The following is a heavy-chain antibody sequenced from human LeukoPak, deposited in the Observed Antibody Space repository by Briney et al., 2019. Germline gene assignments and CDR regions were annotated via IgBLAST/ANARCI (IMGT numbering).Heavy chain of an antibody. Sequence: PGGSLRLSCAASGFTFSSYAMHWVRQAPGKGLEWVAAISYDGSIKYSADSVKGRFTISRDNSKNALYLQMDSLRADDTAVYYCAGADAAMPDAFDIWGQGTTVTVSS. CDR2: ISYDGSIK. CDR1: GFTFSSYA. D-gene: IGHD5-18*01. V-gene: IGHV3-30*04. J-gene: IGHJ3*02. CDR3: AGADAAMPDAFDI.